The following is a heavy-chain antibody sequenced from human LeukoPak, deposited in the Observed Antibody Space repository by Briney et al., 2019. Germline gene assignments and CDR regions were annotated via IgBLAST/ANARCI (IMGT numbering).Heavy chain of an antibody. J-gene: IGHJ4*02. CDR1: GGSIRNKTFY. CDR3: ATEVRARRYFDPL. V-gene: IGHV4-39*01. D-gene: IGHD3-9*01. CDR2: IYYTGST. Sequence: SETLSLTCNVSGGSIRNKTFYWGWIRQPPGKGLEWIASIYYTGSTYYNPTVNSRATISVDTSKNQFSLRLTSVTAADTALYFCATEVRARRYFDPLWGQGTLVTVSS.